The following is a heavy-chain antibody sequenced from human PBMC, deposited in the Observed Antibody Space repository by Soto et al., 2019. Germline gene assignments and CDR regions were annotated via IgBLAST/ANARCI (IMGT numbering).Heavy chain of an antibody. Sequence: SETLSLTCTVSGGSVSSSSYYWGWVRQPPGKGLEWIGSVYYSGGTYYNPSLESRVTISVDKSKNQSSLKLMSLSAADTAVYYCGRLGVLATISYYFDYWGQGALVTVSS. D-gene: IGHD2-8*02. J-gene: IGHJ4*02. CDR3: GRLGVLATISYYFDY. V-gene: IGHV4-39*01. CDR1: GGSVSSSSYY. CDR2: VYYSGGT.